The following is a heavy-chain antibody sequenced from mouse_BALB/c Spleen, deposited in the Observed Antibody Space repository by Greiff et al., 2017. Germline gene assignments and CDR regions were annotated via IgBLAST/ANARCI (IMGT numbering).Heavy chain of an antibody. D-gene: IGHD3-1*01. V-gene: IGHV1-14*01. CDR2: INPYNDGT. CDR1: GYTFTSYV. CDR3: AREKGEARGYLGAMDY. Sequence: VQLQQSGPELVKPGASVKMSCKASGYTFTSYVMHWVKQKPGQGLEWIGYINPYNDGTKYNEKFKGKATLTSDKSSSTAYMELSSLTSEDSAVYYCAREKGEARGYLGAMDYWGQGTSVTVSS. J-gene: IGHJ4*01.